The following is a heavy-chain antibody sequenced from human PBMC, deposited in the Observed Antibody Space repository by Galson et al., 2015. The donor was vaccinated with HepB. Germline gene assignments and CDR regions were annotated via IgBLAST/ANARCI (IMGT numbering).Heavy chain of an antibody. CDR1: GYTFTSYY. CDR3: ARDYGSDIVVVPAAIGGAFDI. D-gene: IGHD2-2*02. J-gene: IGHJ3*02. CDR2: INPSGGST. Sequence: SVKVSCKASGYTFTSYYMHWVRQAPGQGLEWMGIINPSGGSTSYAQKFQGRVTMTRDTSTSTVYMELSSLRSEDTAVYYCARDYGSDIVVVPAAIGGAFDIWGQGTMVTVSS. V-gene: IGHV1-46*01.